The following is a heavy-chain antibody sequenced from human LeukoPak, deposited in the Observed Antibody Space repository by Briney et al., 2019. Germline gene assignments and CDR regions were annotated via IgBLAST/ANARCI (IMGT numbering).Heavy chain of an antibody. D-gene: IGHD3-10*01. V-gene: IGHV1-2*02. Sequence: VASVKVSCKASGYTFTVYYMHWVRQAPGQGLEWMGWINPNSGGTSYPQKFQGRVTMTRDTSISTAYMELSRLRSDDTAVYYCARDLGSGSYYRGAFDIWGQGTMVTVSS. CDR3: ARDLGSGSYYRGAFDI. J-gene: IGHJ3*02. CDR1: GYTFTVYY. CDR2: INPNSGGT.